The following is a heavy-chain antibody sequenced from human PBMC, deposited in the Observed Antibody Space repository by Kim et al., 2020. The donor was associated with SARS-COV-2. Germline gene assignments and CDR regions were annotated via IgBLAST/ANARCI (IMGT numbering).Heavy chain of an antibody. V-gene: IGHV1-2*04. CDR1: GYNFGDHW. CDR3: AREEGVIIDDVFDL. D-gene: IGHD2-21*01. CDR2: IKPDTGDT. J-gene: IGHJ3*01. Sequence: ASVKVSCKTSGYNFGDHWIHWVRQAPGQRPEWMGWIKPDTGDTRHSRKYQGWVTITRDTSMNTVYMELKSLKYDDTAVYFCAREEGVIIDDVFDLWGQGTLVIVSS.